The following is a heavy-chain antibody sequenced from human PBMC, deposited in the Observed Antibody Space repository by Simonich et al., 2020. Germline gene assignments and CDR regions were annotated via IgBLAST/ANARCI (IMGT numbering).Heavy chain of an antibody. CDR2: LSTSNGNP. CDR3: ARSTTGTTAFDI. Sequence: QFQLVQSGAEVKKHGASGNVSCKASGYTFTIYGIRWVRQAPGQGLEWIGWLSTSNGNPNYAQKLQGRVTMTTDTSTSTAYMELRSLRSDDTAVYYCARSTTGTTAFDIWGQGTMVTVSS. D-gene: IGHD1-1*01. J-gene: IGHJ3*02. CDR1: GYTFTIYG. V-gene: IGHV1-18*01.